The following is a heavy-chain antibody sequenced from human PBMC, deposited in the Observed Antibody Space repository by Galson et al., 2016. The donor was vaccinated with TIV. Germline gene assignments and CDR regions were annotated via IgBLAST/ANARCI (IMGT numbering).Heavy chain of an antibody. J-gene: IGHJ6*02. CDR1: GFSFSTYC. V-gene: IGHV3-74*01. D-gene: IGHD2-15*01. Sequence: SLRLSCAASGFSFSTYCMHWVRQAPGKGLLWVARINGDGSNIDYAESVEGRFTISRDNAKSTLYLQMNSLSAEDTAMYFCARASDYLRSVAYSYGSEFHYYPVGVWGQGTTVTVSS. CDR3: ARASDYLRSVAYSYGSEFHYYPVGV. CDR2: INGDGSNI.